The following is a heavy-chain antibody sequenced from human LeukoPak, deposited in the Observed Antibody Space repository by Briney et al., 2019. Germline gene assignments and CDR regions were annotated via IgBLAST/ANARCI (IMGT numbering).Heavy chain of an antibody. CDR2: ISYDGSNK. CDR1: GFTFSSYG. D-gene: IGHD2-15*01. J-gene: IGHJ4*02. V-gene: IGHV3-30*18. Sequence: GGSLRLSCAASGFTFSSYGMHWVRQAPGKGLEWVAVISYDGSNKYYADSVKGRFTISRDNSKNTLYLQMNSLRAEDTAVYYCAKAPPCSGGSCYFTDYWGQGTLVTVSS. CDR3: AKAPPCSGGSCYFTDY.